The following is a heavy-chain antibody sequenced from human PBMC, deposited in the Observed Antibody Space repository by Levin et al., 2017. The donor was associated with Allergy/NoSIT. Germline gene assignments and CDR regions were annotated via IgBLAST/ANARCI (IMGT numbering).Heavy chain of an antibody. J-gene: IGHJ4*02. Sequence: KRGESLKISCKTSGYTFVNYGISWVRQAPGQGLEWVGWISGYNANTNHAQKLQGRVTMTTDTSTTTAYLELTSLRYDDTAVYYCARGPHQLTSWWSFDNWGQGTLVTVSS. CDR3: ARGPHQLTSWWSFDN. CDR2: ISGYNANT. CDR1: GYTFVNYG. V-gene: IGHV1-18*01. D-gene: IGHD2-15*01.